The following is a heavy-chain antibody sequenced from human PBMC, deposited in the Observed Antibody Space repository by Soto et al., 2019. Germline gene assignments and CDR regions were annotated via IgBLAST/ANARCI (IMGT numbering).Heavy chain of an antibody. CDR2: INDRGDTT. CDR1: GFPFSDDY. V-gene: IGHV3-11*01. Sequence: GESLRLSYAASGFPFSDDYMAWIRQAPGKGLEWISYINDRGDTTYYADSVRGRFTISRDNAGNSLYLQMNSLRAEDAAAYFCAKTRDAYNFYFYYGMHVCGQGTAVTVS. D-gene: IGHD1-7*01. CDR3: AKTRDAYNFYFYYGMHV. J-gene: IGHJ6*02.